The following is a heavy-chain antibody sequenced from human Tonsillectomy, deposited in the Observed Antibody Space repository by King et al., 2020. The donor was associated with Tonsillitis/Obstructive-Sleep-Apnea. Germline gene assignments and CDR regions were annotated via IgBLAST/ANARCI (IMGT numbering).Heavy chain of an antibody. CDR3: ARDDCSSTSCYPFFDS. D-gene: IGHD2-2*01. V-gene: IGHV1-18*01. J-gene: IGHJ4*02. CDR1: GYTLSNYD. CDR2: ISAYNGNT. Sequence: HVQLVQSGAEVKKPGASVKVSCWASGYTLSNYDITWVRQAPGQGLEWMGWISAYNGNTKYAQKFQGRVTMTTDTSTSTAYMELRSLRSDDTAVYYCARDDCSSTSCYPFFDSWGPGTLVTVSS.